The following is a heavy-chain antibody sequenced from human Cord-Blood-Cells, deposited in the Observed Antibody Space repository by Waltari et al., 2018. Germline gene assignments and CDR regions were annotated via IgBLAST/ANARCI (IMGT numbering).Heavy chain of an antibody. CDR3: ARGGSDYGSGRFDY. D-gene: IGHD3-10*01. V-gene: IGHV4-30-2*01. Sequence: QLQLQESGSGLVKPSQTLSLTCPVPGGSNSSGGYSWSWIRQPPGKGLEWIGYIYHSGSTYYNPSLKSRVTISVDRSKNQFSLKLSSVTAADTAVYYCARGGSDYGSGRFDYWGQGTLVTVSS. CDR1: GGSNSSGGYS. J-gene: IGHJ4*02. CDR2: IYHSGST.